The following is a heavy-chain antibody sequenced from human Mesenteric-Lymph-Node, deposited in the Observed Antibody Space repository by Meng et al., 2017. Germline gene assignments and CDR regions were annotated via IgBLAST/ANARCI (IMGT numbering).Heavy chain of an antibody. D-gene: IGHD4-23*01. CDR3: ARDSPTVVTTFDY. V-gene: IGHV3-53*01. J-gene: IGHJ4*02. CDR2: IYSGGST. Sequence: GESLKISCTASGFTVSSNYMSWVRQAPGKGLEWVSVIYSGGSTYYADSVKGRFTISRDNAKNSLYLQMNSLRAEDTAVYYCARDSPTVVTTFDYWGQGTLVTVSS. CDR1: GFTVSSNY.